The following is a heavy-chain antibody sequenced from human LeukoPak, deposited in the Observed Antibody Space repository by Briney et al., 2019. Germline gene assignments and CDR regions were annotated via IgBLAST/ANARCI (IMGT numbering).Heavy chain of an antibody. J-gene: IGHJ4*02. CDR3: ARSKLLWFGELGSFLDY. Sequence: PSETLSLTCTVSGGSISSSSYYWGWIRQPPGKGLEWIGSIYYSGSTYYNPSLKSRVTISVDTSKNQFSLKLSSVTAADTAVYYCARSKLLWFGELGSFLDYWGQGTLVTVSS. CDR2: IYYSGST. CDR1: GGSISSSSYY. V-gene: IGHV4-39*07. D-gene: IGHD3-10*01.